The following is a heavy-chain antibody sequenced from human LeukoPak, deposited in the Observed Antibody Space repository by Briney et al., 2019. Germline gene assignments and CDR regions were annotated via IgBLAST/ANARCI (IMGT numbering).Heavy chain of an antibody. V-gene: IGHV3-23*01. CDR2: ISGSDGST. D-gene: IGHD3-10*01. Sequence: PGGSLRLSCAASGFTFSSYGMSWVRQAPGKGLEWVSAISGSDGSTYYADSVKGRFTISRDDSKNTLYLQMNSLRAEDTAVYYCARVSNGALTETNWFDPWGQGTLVTVSS. CDR1: GFTFSSYG. CDR3: ARVSNGALTETNWFDP. J-gene: IGHJ5*02.